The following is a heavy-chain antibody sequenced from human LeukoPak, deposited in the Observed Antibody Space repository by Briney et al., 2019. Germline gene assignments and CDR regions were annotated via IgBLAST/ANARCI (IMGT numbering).Heavy chain of an antibody. D-gene: IGHD3-22*01. CDR3: ARNLVYDSSGYYFGEPFDY. J-gene: IGHJ4*02. CDR2: NNHSGST. V-gene: IGHV4-34*01. Sequence: SDTLSLTCTVSGYSITTSYYWSWIRQPPGKGLEWIGENNHSGSTNYNPSLKSRVTISVDTSKNQFSLKLSSVTAADTAVYYCARNLVYDSSGYYFGEPFDYWGQGTLVTVSS. CDR1: GYSITTSYY.